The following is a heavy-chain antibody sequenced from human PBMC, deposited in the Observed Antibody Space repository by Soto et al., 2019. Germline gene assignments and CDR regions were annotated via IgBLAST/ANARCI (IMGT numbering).Heavy chain of an antibody. CDR1: GGSINSGGHY. J-gene: IGHJ2*01. CDR3: ARVLTYGDCVPPLWYFDL. Sequence: PSETLSLTCTVSGGSINSGGHYWSWIRQHPGKGLEWIGYIYYSGSTYYNPSLKNRVTMSVDTSKNQFSLKLTSVTAADTAVYHCARVLTYGDCVPPLWYFDLWGRGTLVTV. V-gene: IGHV4-31*03. D-gene: IGHD4-17*01. CDR2: IYYSGST.